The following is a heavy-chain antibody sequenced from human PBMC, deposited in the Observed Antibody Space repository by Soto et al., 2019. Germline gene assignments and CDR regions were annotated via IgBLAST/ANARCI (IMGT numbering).Heavy chain of an antibody. CDR1: GFSFSGHG. J-gene: IGHJ4*02. D-gene: IGHD2-15*01. V-gene: IGHV3-30*02. CDR3: ARGGGYCSGGSCYPLEQWLVPRLGYFDY. CDR2: LWAGGNIT. Sequence: PGGSLRLSCAASGFSFSGHGMHWVRQAPGKGLEWVAHLWAGGNITYYAYSVKGRFTISSDNSTNTLYLQMNSLGAEDTAVYYCARGGGYCSGGSCYPLEQWLVPRLGYFDYWGQGTLVTVSS.